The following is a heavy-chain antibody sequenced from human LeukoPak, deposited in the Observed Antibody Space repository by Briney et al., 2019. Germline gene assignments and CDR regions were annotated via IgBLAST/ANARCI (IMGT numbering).Heavy chain of an antibody. D-gene: IGHD3-10*01. V-gene: IGHV3-23*01. CDR2: ISGSGGST. CDR3: AKSSSITMVRVETNWFDP. Sequence: GGSLRLSCAASGFTFSSYAMSWVRQAPGKGLEWVSAISGSGGSTYYADSVKGRFTISRANSKNTLYLQMNSLRAEDTAVYYCAKSSSITMVRVETNWFDPWGQGTLVTVSS. J-gene: IGHJ5*02. CDR1: GFTFSSYA.